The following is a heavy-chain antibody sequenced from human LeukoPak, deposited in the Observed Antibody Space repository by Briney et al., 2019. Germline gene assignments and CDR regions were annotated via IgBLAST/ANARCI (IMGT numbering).Heavy chain of an antibody. Sequence: PGGTLRLSCAASGLHFSTHGMNWVRQAPGKGLEWVSGISPSGDITYYADSVMGRFTISRDNRKSTVSLQMNSLRAEDTALYYCVRDLDWGAFDVWGQGTMVTVSS. CDR3: VRDLDWGAFDV. CDR1: GLHFSTHG. CDR2: ISPSGDIT. D-gene: IGHD3/OR15-3a*01. V-gene: IGHV3-23*01. J-gene: IGHJ3*01.